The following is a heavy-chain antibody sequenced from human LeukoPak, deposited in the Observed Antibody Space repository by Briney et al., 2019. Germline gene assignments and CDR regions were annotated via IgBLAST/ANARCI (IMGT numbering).Heavy chain of an antibody. J-gene: IGHJ4*02. D-gene: IGHD6-13*01. V-gene: IGHV1-46*01. CDR2: INPSGGST. CDR3: ASVWGIAAAGTFDY. CDR1: GYTFTSYY. Sequence: ASVKVSCKASGYTFTSYYMHWVRQAPGHGLEWMGIINPSGGSTSYAQKFQGRVTMTRDTSTSTVYMELSSLRSEDTAVYYCASVWGIAAAGTFDYWGQGTLDTVSS.